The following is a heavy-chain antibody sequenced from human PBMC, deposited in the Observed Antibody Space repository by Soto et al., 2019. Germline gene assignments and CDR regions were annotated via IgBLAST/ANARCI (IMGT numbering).Heavy chain of an antibody. D-gene: IGHD1-1*01. Sequence: SETLSLTCTVSGGSISSGGHYWNWIRQHPGKGLEWIGYIYYSGSTFNNPSLKSRVTISVDTSKNQFVLKLSAVTAADTAVYYCARGETYYGTTTWFDPWGQGTLVTVSS. J-gene: IGHJ5*02. CDR1: GGSISSGGHY. CDR3: ARGETYYGTTTWFDP. CDR2: IYYSGST. V-gene: IGHV4-31*03.